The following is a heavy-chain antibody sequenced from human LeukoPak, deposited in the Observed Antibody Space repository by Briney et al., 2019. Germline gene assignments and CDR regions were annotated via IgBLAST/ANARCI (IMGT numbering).Heavy chain of an antibody. CDR3: ARGTGTTWLDY. V-gene: IGHV4-59*01. CDR2: IYYSGST. J-gene: IGHJ4*02. CDR1: GGSISSYY. D-gene: IGHD1-7*01. Sequence: SETLSLTCTVSGGSISSYYWSWIRQPPGKGLEWIGYIYYSGSTKYNPSLKSRVTISVDTSKNQFSLKLSSVTAADTAVYYCARGTGTTWLDYWGQGTLVTVSS.